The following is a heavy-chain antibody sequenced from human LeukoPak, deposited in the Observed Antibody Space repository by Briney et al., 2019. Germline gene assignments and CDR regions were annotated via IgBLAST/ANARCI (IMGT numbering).Heavy chain of an antibody. J-gene: IGHJ4*02. CDR3: ARGPYYYDSSGYSNFDY. CDR1: GGSFSGYY. Sequence: PSETLSLTCAVYGGSFSGYYWSWIRQPPGKGLEWIGEINHSGSTNYNPSLKSRVTIPVDTSKNQFSLKLSSVTAADTAVYYCARGPYYYDSSGYSNFDYWGQGTLVTVSS. CDR2: INHSGST. V-gene: IGHV4-34*01. D-gene: IGHD3-22*01.